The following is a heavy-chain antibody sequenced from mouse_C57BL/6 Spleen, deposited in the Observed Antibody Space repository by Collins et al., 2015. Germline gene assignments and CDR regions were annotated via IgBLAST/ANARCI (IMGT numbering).Heavy chain of an antibody. CDR1: GFSFNTYA. Sequence: EVQLVESGGGLVQPKGSLKLSCAASGFSFNTYAMNWVRQAPGKGLEWVARIRSKSNNYATYYADSVKDRFTISRDDSESMLYLQMNNLKTEDTAMYYCVRYDYDYAMDYWGQGTSVTVSS. CDR2: IRSKSNNYAT. D-gene: IGHD2-4*01. V-gene: IGHV10-1*01. CDR3: VRYDYDYAMDY. J-gene: IGHJ4*01.